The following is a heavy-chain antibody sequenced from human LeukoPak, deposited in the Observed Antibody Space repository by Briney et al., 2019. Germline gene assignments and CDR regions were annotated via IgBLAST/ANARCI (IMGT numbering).Heavy chain of an antibody. Sequence: ASVKVSCKASGYTFIDYYIHWVRQAPGQGLEWLGWINPAGGGTNYAQNFQGRVTMTSDTSISTAYMALSSLRSDDTAVYYCARERVWRYCGGDSCGWFDPWGQGTLVTVSS. V-gene: IGHV1-2*02. J-gene: IGHJ5*02. CDR2: INPAGGGT. CDR3: ARERVWRYCGGDSCGWFDP. CDR1: GYTFIDYY. D-gene: IGHD2-21*02.